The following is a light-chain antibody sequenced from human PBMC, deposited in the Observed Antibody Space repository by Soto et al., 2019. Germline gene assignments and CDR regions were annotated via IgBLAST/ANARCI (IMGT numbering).Light chain of an antibody. CDR3: EQYGSSQS. CDR1: PSVSSSY. Sequence: EIVLTQSPGTLSLSPGERATLSCRASPSVSSSYLAWYQPKPGQAPRLLTYGASSRATGIPDRFSGSGSGTDFTLTISRLEPEDFAVDYCEQYGSSQSFGQGTKVEVK. V-gene: IGKV3-20*01. CDR2: GAS. J-gene: IGKJ1*01.